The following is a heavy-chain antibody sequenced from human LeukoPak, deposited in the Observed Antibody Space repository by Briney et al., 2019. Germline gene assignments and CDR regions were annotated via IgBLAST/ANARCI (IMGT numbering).Heavy chain of an antibody. CDR2: INHSGST. CDR1: GGSISSSSYY. Sequence: SETLSLTCTVSGGSISSSSYYWGWIRQPPGKGLEWIGEINHSGSTNYNPSLKSRVTISVDTSKNQFSPKLSSVTAADTAVYYCARTPYSSSWFLRRWFDPWGQGTLVTVSS. D-gene: IGHD6-13*01. J-gene: IGHJ5*02. V-gene: IGHV4-39*07. CDR3: ARTPYSSSWFLRRWFDP.